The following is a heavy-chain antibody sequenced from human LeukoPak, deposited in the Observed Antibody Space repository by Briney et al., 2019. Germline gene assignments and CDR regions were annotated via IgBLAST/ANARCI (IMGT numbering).Heavy chain of an antibody. CDR2: ISTSSSTI. CDR1: GFAFSNFN. D-gene: IGHD2-2*01. V-gene: IGHV3-48*01. J-gene: IGHJ4*02. CDR3: ARVRAAANYFDY. Sequence: PGGSLRLSCAASGFAFSNFNMNWVRQAPGKGLEWVSYISTSSSTIYYADSVKGRFTISRDNAKNSLFLQMNSLRAEDTAVYYWARVRAAANYFDYGGQGTLVTVSS.